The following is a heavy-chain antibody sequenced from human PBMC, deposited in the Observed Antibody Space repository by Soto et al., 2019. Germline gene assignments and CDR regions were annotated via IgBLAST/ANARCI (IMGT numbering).Heavy chain of an antibody. D-gene: IGHD3-10*01. CDR3: ARSSISGIFYYYY. V-gene: IGHV1-18*01. CDR1: GYTFTDNG. CDR2: INPNNGNT. Sequence: QVQLVQSGAEVKKPGASVKVSCKASGYTFTDNGVSWMRQAPGQGLEWMGWINPNNGNTKYAQNFQGRVTMTTDTSTSTAYVELRCLRSDETAMYYCARSSISGIFYYYYWGQGTLVTVSS. J-gene: IGHJ4*02.